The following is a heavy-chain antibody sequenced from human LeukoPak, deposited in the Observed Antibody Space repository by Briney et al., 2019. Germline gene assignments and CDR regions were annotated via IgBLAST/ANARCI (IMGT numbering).Heavy chain of an antibody. CDR3: ARDGGYCGGDCYPNWFDP. D-gene: IGHD2-21*02. V-gene: IGHV4-4*07. Sequence: SETLSLTCTVSGGSISSYYWSWMRQPARKGLQWMGRIYTSRRTNYNPSLKSRVTISVDTSKNQFSLKLSSVTAADTAVYYCARDGGYCGGDCYPNWFDPWGQGTLVTVSS. CDR1: GGSISSYY. J-gene: IGHJ5*02. CDR2: IYTSRRT.